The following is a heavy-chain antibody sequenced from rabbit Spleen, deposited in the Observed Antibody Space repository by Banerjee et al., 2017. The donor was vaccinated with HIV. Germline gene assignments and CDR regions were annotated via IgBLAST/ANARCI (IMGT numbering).Heavy chain of an antibody. CDR1: GFSFSSGYW. V-gene: IGHV1S45*01. J-gene: IGHJ2*01. CDR3: ARNYVNAFDP. Sequence: QEQLEESGGDLVKPGASLTLTCTASGFSFSSGYWMCWVRQAPGKGLEWIACMRVANSVRTYYANWAKGRLTISKTSSTTVTLQMTSLTAADTATYFCARNYVNAFDPWGPGTLVTVS. CDR2: MRVANSVRT. D-gene: IGHD1-1*01.